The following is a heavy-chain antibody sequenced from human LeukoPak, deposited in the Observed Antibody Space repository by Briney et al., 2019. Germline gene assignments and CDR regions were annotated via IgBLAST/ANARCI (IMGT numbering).Heavy chain of an antibody. D-gene: IGHD6-19*01. CDR2: IYHSGST. Sequence: PSETLSLTCAVSGYSISSGYYWGWIRQPPGKGLGWIGRIYHSGSTYYNPSLKSRFTISVDTSKNQFSLKLSSVTAADTAVYYCARHGSSGWYGIDYWGQGTLVTVSS. V-gene: IGHV4-38-2*01. CDR3: ARHGSSGWYGIDY. CDR1: GYSISSGYY. J-gene: IGHJ4*02.